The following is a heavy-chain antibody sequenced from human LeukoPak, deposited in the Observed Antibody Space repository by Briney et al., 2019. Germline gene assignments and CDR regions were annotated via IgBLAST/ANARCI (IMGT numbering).Heavy chain of an antibody. J-gene: IGHJ4*02. D-gene: IGHD5-12*01. V-gene: IGHV4-59*01. CDR1: GGSISTYY. CDR3: ARGGGYASPIGY. CDR2: IYHSGST. Sequence: SETLSLTCTLSGGSISTYYWSWIRQPPGKGLELIGYIYHSGSTNYNPSLTSRVTISVDTSKNQFSLKLSSVTAADTAVYYCARGGGYASPIGYWGQGALVTVSS.